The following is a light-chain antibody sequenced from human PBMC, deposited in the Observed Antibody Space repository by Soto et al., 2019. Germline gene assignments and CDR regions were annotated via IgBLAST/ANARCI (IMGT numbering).Light chain of an antibody. Sequence: QSVLTQPASVSGSPGQSITISCSGTSSDIGSYDHVAWYQQFPGKSPKLIIYAVSDRPSGVSDRFSGSKSGISASLTISGLQTEDEADYYCISYTHRHSYLCGTGTKVTVL. CDR1: SSDIGSYDH. J-gene: IGLJ1*01. CDR2: AVS. CDR3: ISYTHRHSYL. V-gene: IGLV2-14*03.